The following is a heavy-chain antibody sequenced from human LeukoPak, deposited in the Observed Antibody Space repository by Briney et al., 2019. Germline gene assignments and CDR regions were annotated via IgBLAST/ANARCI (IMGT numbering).Heavy chain of an antibody. V-gene: IGHV4-61*02. CDR3: ARGRGWYYDSSGPFDY. D-gene: IGHD3-22*01. Sequence: SETLSLXCTVSGGSISSGSYYWSWIRQPAGKGLEWIGRIYTSGITNYNPSLKSRVTISVDTSKNQFSLKLSSVTAADTAVYYCARGRGWYYDSSGPFDYWGQGTLVTVSS. J-gene: IGHJ4*02. CDR1: GGSISSGSYY. CDR2: IYTSGIT.